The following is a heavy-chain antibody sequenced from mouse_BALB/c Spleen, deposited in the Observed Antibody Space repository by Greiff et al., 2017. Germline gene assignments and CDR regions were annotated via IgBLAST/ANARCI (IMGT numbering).Heavy chain of an antibody. Sequence: QVQLQQSGPGLVQPSQSLSITFTVSGFSLTSYGVHWVRQSPGKGLEWLGVIWSGGSTDYNAAFISRLSISKDNSKSQVFFKMNSLQANDTAIYYCARNSRYYGNYVWFAYWGQGTLVTVSA. D-gene: IGHD2-1*01. V-gene: IGHV2-2*02. CDR1: GFSLTSYG. CDR3: ARNSRYYGNYVWFAY. CDR2: IWSGGST. J-gene: IGHJ3*01.